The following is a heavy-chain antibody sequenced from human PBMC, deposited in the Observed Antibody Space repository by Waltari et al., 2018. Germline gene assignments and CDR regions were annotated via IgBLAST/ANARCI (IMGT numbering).Heavy chain of an antibody. CDR3: ARAVTGEDAFDM. J-gene: IGHJ3*02. V-gene: IGHV3-30-3*01. D-gene: IGHD2-21*02. Sequence: QEQMVESGGGVVQPGRPLTLSCSISGFIFSTYAMNWVRQAPGKGLEWLAVISYDGSSQYYADSVKGRFSVSRDSFKNTVYLHMNGLRTEDTAVYYCARAVTGEDAFDMWGQGTMVTVSS. CDR2: ISYDGSSQ. CDR1: GFIFSTYA.